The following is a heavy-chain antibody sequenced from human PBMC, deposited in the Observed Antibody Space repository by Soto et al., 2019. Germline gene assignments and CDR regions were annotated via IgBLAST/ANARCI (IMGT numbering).Heavy chain of an antibody. CDR1: GFTFSSYS. J-gene: IGHJ4*02. CDR2: ISSSSSTI. V-gene: IGHV3-48*02. CDR3: VRENDDICSGYYKAEIDY. Sequence: EVQLVESGGGLVQPGGSLRLSCAASGFTFSSYSMNWDRQAPGKGLEWVSYISSSSSTIYYADSVKGRFTISRDNAKNSLHLPMHTLRDEDPAVYYWVRENDDICSGYYKAEIDYWGQGTLVTVSS. D-gene: IGHD3-3*01.